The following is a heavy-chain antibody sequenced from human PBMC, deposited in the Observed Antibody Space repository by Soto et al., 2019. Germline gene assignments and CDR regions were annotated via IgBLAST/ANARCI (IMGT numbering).Heavy chain of an antibody. CDR2: IDSSSTYI. Sequence: EVQLVESGGGLVKPGGSLRLSCVASGFSFSSYSMNWVRQAPGKGLEWDSSIDSSSTYIYYADSVKGRFTISRDNAKNSLYLQMNSLRADDTAVYYCARVVYFDSSGLGLWGQGTLVTVSS. V-gene: IGHV3-21*01. D-gene: IGHD3-22*01. J-gene: IGHJ3*01. CDR1: GFSFSSYS. CDR3: ARVVYFDSSGLGL.